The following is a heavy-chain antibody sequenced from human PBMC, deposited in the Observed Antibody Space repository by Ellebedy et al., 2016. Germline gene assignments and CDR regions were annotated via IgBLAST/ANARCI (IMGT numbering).Heavy chain of an antibody. V-gene: IGHV4-59*08. CDR3: ARRAVAGVDY. D-gene: IGHD6-19*01. J-gene: IGHJ4*02. CDR2: IYYSGST. CDR1: GGSISSYY. Sequence: GSLRLSCTVSGGSISSYYWSWIRQPPGKGLEWIGYIYYSGSTNYNPSLKSRVTISVDTSKNQFSLKLSSVTAADTAVYYCARRAVAGVDYWGQGTLVTVSS.